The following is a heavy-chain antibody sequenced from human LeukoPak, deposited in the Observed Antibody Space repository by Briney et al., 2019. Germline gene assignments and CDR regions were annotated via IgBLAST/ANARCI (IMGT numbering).Heavy chain of an antibody. CDR3: ARDSDGSCGN. V-gene: IGHV3-7*01. CDR2: IKQDGSEK. Sequence: GGSLRLSCAASGSTFSRYWMSWVRQAPGKGLEWVANIKQDGSEKYYADSVKGRFTIFRDNAKNSLYVQVNSLRAEDTAVYYCARDSDGSCGNWGQGTLVTVSS. J-gene: IGHJ4*02. D-gene: IGHD2-15*01. CDR1: GSTFSRYW.